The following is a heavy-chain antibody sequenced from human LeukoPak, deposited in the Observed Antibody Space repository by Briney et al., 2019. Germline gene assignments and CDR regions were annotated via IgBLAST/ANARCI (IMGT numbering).Heavy chain of an antibody. CDR1: GFTSPRAW. Sequence: PGGSLRLSCASSGFTSPRAWMSWVRQAPGKGLEWVGRITSKTDGETTDYAAAVKGRFVISRDDLRNILYLQMNSLTAEDTALYSCTTYENWGQGTLVTVSS. D-gene: IGHD3-3*01. CDR2: ITSKTDGETT. V-gene: IGHV3-15*01. CDR3: TTYEN. J-gene: IGHJ4*02.